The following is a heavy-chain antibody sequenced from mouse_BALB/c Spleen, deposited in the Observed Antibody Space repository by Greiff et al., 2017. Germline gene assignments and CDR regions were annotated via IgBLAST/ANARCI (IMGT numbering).Heavy chain of an antibody. CDR1: GFTFSSYA. D-gene: IGHD1-2*01. J-gene: IGHJ1*01. CDR3: ARRITTAPWYFDV. V-gene: IGHV5-9-4*01. Sequence: EVKLVESGGGLVKPGGSLKLSCAASGFTFSSYAMSWVRQSPEKRLEWVAEISSGGSYTYYPDTVTGRFTISRDNAKNTLYLEMSSLRSEDTAMYYCARRITTAPWYFDVWGAGTTVTVSS. CDR2: ISSGGSYT.